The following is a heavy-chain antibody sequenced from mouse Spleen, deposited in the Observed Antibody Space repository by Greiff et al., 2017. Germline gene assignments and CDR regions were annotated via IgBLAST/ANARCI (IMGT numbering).Heavy chain of an antibody. Sequence: EVQLVESGGGLVKPGGSLKLSCAASGFTFSDYGMHWVRQAPEKGLEWVAYISSGSSTIYYADTVKGRFTISRDNAKNTLFLQMTSLRSEDTAMYYCARGSGSSPAWFAYWGQGTLVTVSA. D-gene: IGHD1-1*01. CDR1: GFTFSDYG. J-gene: IGHJ3*01. CDR2: ISSGSSTI. V-gene: IGHV5-17*01. CDR3: ARGSGSSPAWFAY.